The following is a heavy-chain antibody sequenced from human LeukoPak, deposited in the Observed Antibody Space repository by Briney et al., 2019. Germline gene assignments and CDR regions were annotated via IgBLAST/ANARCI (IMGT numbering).Heavy chain of an antibody. CDR1: GGSISSGDYY. V-gene: IGHV4-30-4*01. D-gene: IGHD3-10*01. J-gene: IGHJ4*02. Sequence: SETLSLTCTVSGGSISSGDYYWSWLRQPPGKGLEWIRYIYYSGSTYYNPSLKSRVTISVDTSKTQSSLNLSSVTAADTAVYYCARLPWFGELLRYFDYWGQGTLVTVSS. CDR3: ARLPWFGELLRYFDY. CDR2: IYYSGST.